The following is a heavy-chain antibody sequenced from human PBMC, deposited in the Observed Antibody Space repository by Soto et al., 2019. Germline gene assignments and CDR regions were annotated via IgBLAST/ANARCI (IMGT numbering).Heavy chain of an antibody. J-gene: IGHJ6*02. D-gene: IGHD2-2*01. Sequence: QVQLQESGPGLVKPSGTLSLTCAVSGGSISSSNWWSWVRQPPGKGLEWIGEIYHSGSTNYNPSLKSRVTISVDKSKNQFSLKVSSVTAADTAVYYCARARRYFGCISTSCSVFGMDVWGQGTTVTVSS. CDR3: ARARRYFGCISTSCSVFGMDV. CDR2: IYHSGST. V-gene: IGHV4-4*02. CDR1: GGSISSSNW.